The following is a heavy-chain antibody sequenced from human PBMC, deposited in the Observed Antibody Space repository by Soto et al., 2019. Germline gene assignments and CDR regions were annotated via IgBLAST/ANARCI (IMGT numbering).Heavy chain of an antibody. D-gene: IGHD3-3*01. Sequence: QVQLQESGPGLVKPSGTLSLTCAVSSGSISSSNWWTWVRQPPGKGLDWIGEIYHSGSTNYNPSLKSRVTIAVDKSRNQFSLKLTSVSAADTAVYYCARGSSFGYYMHYYYFYMDVWGKGTTVTVSS. V-gene: IGHV4-4*02. J-gene: IGHJ6*03. CDR1: SGSISSSNW. CDR2: IYHSGST. CDR3: ARGSSFGYYMHYYYFYMDV.